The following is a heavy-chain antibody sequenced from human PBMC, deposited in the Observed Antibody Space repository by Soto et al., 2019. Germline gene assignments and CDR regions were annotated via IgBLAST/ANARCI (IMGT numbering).Heavy chain of an antibody. CDR3: ARQTGSGGGLDAFDI. CDR1: GYSFTSYW. Sequence: GESLKISCKGSGYSFTSYWIGWVRQMPGKGLEWMGIIYPGGSDTRYSPSFQGQVTISADKSISTAYLQWSSLQASDTAMYYCARQTGSGGGLDAFDILGQGTMVTVSS. D-gene: IGHD6-25*01. J-gene: IGHJ3*02. V-gene: IGHV5-51*01. CDR2: IYPGGSDT.